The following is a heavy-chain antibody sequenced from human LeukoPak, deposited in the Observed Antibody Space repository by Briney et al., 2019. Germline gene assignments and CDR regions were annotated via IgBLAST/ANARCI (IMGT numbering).Heavy chain of an antibody. V-gene: IGHV3-48*03. CDR1: GFTFSSYE. Sequence: GGSLRLSCAASGFTFSSYEMNWVRQAPGKGLEWVSYISSSGSTIYYAASVKGRFTISRDNAKNSLYLQMNSLRAEDTAVYYCARESVTMVRRAFDIWGQGTMVTVSS. CDR2: ISSSGSTI. D-gene: IGHD3-10*01. J-gene: IGHJ3*02. CDR3: ARESVTMVRRAFDI.